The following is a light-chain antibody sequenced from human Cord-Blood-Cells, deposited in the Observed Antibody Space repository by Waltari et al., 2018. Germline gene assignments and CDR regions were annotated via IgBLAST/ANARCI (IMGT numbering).Light chain of an antibody. J-gene: IGKJ2*03. CDR3: QQYYSTLSYS. V-gene: IGKV4-1*01. CDR2: WAS. Sequence: DIVMTQSPVSLAVSLGERATIHCKSSQSVLYSSNNKNYLAWYQQKPGQPPKLLIYWASTRESGVPDRFSGSGSGTDFTLTISSLQAEDVAVYYCQQYYSTLSYSFGQGTKLEIK. CDR1: QSVLYSSNNKNY.